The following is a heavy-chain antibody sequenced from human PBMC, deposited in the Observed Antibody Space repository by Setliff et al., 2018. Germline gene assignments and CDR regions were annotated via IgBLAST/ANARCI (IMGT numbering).Heavy chain of an antibody. J-gene: IGHJ6*03. CDR2: INHSGST. Sequence: SETLSLTCTVSGGSISSTSYYWSWIRQPPGKGLEWIGEINHSGSTNYNPSLKSRVTISVDTSKNQFSLKLSSVTAADTTVYYCARGEGGSYLGAYYYYYMDVWGKGTTVTVSS. CDR3: ARGEGGSYLGAYYYYYMDV. V-gene: IGHV4-39*07. D-gene: IGHD1-26*01. CDR1: GGSISSTSYY.